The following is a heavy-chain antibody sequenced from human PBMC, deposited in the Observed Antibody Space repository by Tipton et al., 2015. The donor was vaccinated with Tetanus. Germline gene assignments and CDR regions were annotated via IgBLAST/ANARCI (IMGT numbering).Heavy chain of an antibody. CDR1: GGSISSNAYY. Sequence: TLSLTCTVSGGSISSNAYYWGWIRQPPGKRLEWIGSMYYSGNTYYSPSLNSRVTISVDTSKNQFSLKLKSVTSADTAVYYCARTSGYMYSDCWGQGTLVTVSS. V-gene: IGHV4-39*07. CDR2: MYYSGNT. CDR3: ARTSGYMYSDC. D-gene: IGHD3-3*01. J-gene: IGHJ4*02.